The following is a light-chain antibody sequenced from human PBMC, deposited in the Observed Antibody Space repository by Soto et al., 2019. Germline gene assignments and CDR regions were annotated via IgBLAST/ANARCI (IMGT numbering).Light chain of an antibody. J-gene: IGLJ2*01. V-gene: IGLV1-47*01. CDR2: RNT. CDR1: SSNIGSNY. Sequence: QAVVTQTPSASGTPGQRVTISCSGSSSNIGSNYVYWYQQLPGTAPKLLIYRNTQRPSGVPDRFSGSRSGTSGSLAISGLRSEDEADYYCAAWDDSLSGVVFGGGTKVTVL. CDR3: AAWDDSLSGVV.